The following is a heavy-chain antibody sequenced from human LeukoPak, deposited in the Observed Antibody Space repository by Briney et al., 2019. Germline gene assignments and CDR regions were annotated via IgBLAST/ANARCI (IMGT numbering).Heavy chain of an antibody. CDR3: ARWDSRSSIDS. CDR1: GFTFSDYY. D-gene: IGHD6-6*01. V-gene: IGHV3-11*01. Sequence: GGSLRLSCAASGFTFSDYYMSWIRQAPGKGLEWVSYISCSGSTIYYADSVKGRFTISRDNAKNSLYLQMNSLRAEDTAVYYCARWDSRSSIDSWGQGTLVTVSS. J-gene: IGHJ4*02. CDR2: ISCSGSTI.